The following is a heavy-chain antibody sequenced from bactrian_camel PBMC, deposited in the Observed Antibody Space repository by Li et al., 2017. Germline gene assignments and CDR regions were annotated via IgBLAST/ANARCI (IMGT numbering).Heavy chain of an antibody. D-gene: IGHD3*01. V-gene: IGHV3S53*01. Sequence: HVQLVESGGGSVEAGGSLTLSCAATGYYDNWYCMGWFRQAPGKERELVSSIRSDGATTYADSVKARFTISRDNSKNTVDLYMNNLKPGDTARYICAASSQYGSWTYGQGTQVTVS. J-gene: IGHJ4*01. CDR2: IRSDGAT. CDR1: GYYDNWYC.